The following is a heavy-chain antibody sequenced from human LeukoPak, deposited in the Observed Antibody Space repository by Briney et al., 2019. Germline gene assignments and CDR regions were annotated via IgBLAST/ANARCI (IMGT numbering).Heavy chain of an antibody. V-gene: IGHV1-2*02. J-gene: IGHJ4*02. CDR3: AREAQYTMYFDY. CDR2: INPNNGDT. CDR1: GYTLTDKY. D-gene: IGHD5-18*01. Sequence: ASVKVSCKASGYTLTDKYLHWVRQAPGQGLEWMGWINPNNGDTTYAQKFQGRVTMTRDTSISTAYMELSRLTSDDTAVYYCAREAQYTMYFDYWGQGTLVTVSA.